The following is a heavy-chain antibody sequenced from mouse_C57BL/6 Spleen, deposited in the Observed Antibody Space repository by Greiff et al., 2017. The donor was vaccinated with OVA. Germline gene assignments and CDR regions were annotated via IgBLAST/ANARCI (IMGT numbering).Heavy chain of an antibody. V-gene: IGHV7-3*01. D-gene: IGHD1-1*02. CDR2: IRNKANGYTT. CDR3: ARLEGSKTWFAY. CDR1: GFTFTDYY. Sequence: EVKLVESGGGLVQPGGSLSLSCAASGFTFTDYYMSWVRQPPGKALEWLGFIRNKANGYTTEYSASVKGRFTISRDNSQSILYLQMNALRAEDSATYYCARLEGSKTWFAYWAQGTLVTVSA. J-gene: IGHJ3*01.